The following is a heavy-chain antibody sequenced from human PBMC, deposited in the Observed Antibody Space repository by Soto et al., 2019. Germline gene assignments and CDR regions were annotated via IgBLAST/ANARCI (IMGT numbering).Heavy chain of an antibody. D-gene: IGHD3-22*01. J-gene: IGHJ4*02. Sequence: SVTVSCKASGGTFSSYAISWVRQAPGQGLEWMGGIIPIFGTANYAQKFQGRVTITADESTSTAYMELSSLRSEDTAVYYCARVELGYDSSGYYYDWGQGTLVTVSS. CDR2: IIPIFGTA. CDR1: GGTFSSYA. CDR3: ARVELGYDSSGYYYD. V-gene: IGHV1-69*13.